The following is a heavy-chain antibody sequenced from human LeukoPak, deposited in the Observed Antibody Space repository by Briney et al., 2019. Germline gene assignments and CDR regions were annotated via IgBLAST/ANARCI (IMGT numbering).Heavy chain of an antibody. CDR2: ISGSGSYT. J-gene: IGHJ4*02. CDR1: GFTVSDYS. CDR3: AKRRYDSSGHFDS. V-gene: IGHV3-23*01. D-gene: IGHD3-22*01. Sequence: GGSLRLSCAASGFTVSDYSMSWVRQAPGKGLEWVSAISGSGSYTDYADSVKGRFTISKDNSKNTLYMRMSNLRAEDTAVYYCAKRRYDSSGHFDSWGQGTLVTVSS.